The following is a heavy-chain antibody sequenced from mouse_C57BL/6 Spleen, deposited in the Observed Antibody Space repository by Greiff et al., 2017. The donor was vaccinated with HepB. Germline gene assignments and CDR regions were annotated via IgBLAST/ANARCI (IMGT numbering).Heavy chain of an antibody. V-gene: IGHV3-6*01. J-gene: IGHJ4*01. CDR3: ARAPQLGYAMDY. CDR2: ISYDGSN. Sequence: EVQLQESGPGLVKPSQSLSLTCSVTGYSITSGYYWHWIRQFPGNKLEWMGYISYDGSNNYNPSLKNRISITRDTSKNQFFLKLNSVTTEDTATYYCARAPQLGYAMDYWGQGTSVTVSS. CDR1: GYSITSGYY. D-gene: IGHD4-1*02.